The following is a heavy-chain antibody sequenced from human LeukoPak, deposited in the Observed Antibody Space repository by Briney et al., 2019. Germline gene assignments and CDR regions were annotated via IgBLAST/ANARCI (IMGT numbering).Heavy chain of an antibody. CDR1: GGSFSGYY. J-gene: IGHJ5*02. CDR2: INHSGST. Sequence: SETLSLTCAVYGGSFSGYYWSWIRQPPGKGLEWIGEINHSGSTNYNPSLKSRVTISVDTSKNQFSLKLSSVTAADTAVYYCARGVQLWLNWFDPWGQGTLVTVSS. V-gene: IGHV4-34*01. CDR3: ARGVQLWLNWFDP. D-gene: IGHD5-18*01.